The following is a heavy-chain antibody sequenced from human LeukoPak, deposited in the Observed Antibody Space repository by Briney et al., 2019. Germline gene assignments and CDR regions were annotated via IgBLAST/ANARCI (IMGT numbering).Heavy chain of an antibody. CDR1: GGTFSSYA. D-gene: IGHD2-15*01. Sequence: ASVKVSCKASGGTFSSYAISWVRQAPGQGLEWMGRIIPILGIANYAQKFQGRATITADKSTSTAYMELGSLRSEDTAVYYCARLMVAANIGYCSGGSCYSSDYWGQGTLVTVSS. CDR2: IIPILGIA. J-gene: IGHJ4*02. CDR3: ARLMVAANIGYCSGGSCYSSDY. V-gene: IGHV1-69*04.